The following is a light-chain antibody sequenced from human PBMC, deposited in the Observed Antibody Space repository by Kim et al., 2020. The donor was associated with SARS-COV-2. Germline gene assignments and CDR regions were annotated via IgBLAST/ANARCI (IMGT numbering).Light chain of an antibody. CDR3: QHFNSYPPT. Sequence: ASVGDRVTIICRASQGVGSALIWYQQKPGKAPKLLIYDASTLDSGVPSRFSGSGSGTDFTLTISSLQPEDFATYFCQHFNSYPPTFGGGTKVDIK. CDR1: QGVGSA. V-gene: IGKV1-13*02. CDR2: DAS. J-gene: IGKJ4*01.